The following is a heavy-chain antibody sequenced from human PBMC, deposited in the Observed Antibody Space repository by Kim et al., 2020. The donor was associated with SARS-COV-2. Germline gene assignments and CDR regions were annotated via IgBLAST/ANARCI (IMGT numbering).Heavy chain of an antibody. V-gene: IGHV4-38-2*02. CDR2: IYHSGNT. CDR1: YYSISSGYY. CDR3: ARDGVGASNYYYYGLDV. D-gene: IGHD1-26*01. J-gene: IGHJ6*01. Sequence: SETLSLTCTVSYYSISSGYYWGWIRQPPGKGLEWIGSIYHSGNTYYNPSLKSRVTISVDTSKNQFSLKLNSVTAADTAVYYCARDGVGASNYYYYGLDV.